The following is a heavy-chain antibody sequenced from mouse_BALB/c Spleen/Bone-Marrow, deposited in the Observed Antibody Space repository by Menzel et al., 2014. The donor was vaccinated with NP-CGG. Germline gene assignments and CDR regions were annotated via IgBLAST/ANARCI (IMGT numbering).Heavy chain of an antibody. CDR3: ARDINYEIYWYFDV. V-gene: IGHV7-3*02. Sequence: VQGVESGGGLVQPGGSLRLSCATSGFTFTDYYMSWVRQPPGKALEWLGFIRNKAKGYTSENSASVKGRFTISRDNSQSILYLQMNTLRAEDSATYYCARDINYEIYWYFDVWGAGTTVTVSS. J-gene: IGHJ1*01. D-gene: IGHD2-4*01. CDR1: GFTFTDYY. CDR2: IRNKAKGYTS.